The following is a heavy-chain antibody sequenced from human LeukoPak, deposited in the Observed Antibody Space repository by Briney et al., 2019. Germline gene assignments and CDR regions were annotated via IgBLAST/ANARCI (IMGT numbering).Heavy chain of an antibody. CDR1: GGSISSDTYY. CDR3: ARQVAAAGRIHDY. D-gene: IGHD6-13*01. V-gene: IGHV4-61*02. J-gene: IGHJ4*02. CDR2: IYTSGST. Sequence: SETLSLTCTVSGGSISSDTYYWSWIRQPAGKGLEWIGRIYTSGSTNYNPSLKSRVTISIDTSKNQFSLKLSSVTAADTALYYCARQVAAAGRIHDYWGQGTLVTVSS.